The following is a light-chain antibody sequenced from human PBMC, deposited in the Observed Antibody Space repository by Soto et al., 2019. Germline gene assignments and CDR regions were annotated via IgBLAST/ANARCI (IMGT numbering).Light chain of an antibody. V-gene: IGLV1-47*01. CDR1: NSNIGSNY. Sequence: QSVLAQPPSASGTPGQTVTISCTGSNSNIGSNYVYWYQQFPGTAPKLVVYKSKERPSGVPDRFSGSKSGTSASLAISGLLFDDEADYYCGAWDDSLNAHVFGIGTKLTVL. J-gene: IGLJ1*01. CDR3: GAWDDSLNAHV. CDR2: KSK.